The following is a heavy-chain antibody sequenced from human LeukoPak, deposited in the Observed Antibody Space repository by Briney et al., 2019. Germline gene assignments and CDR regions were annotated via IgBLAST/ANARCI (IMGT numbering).Heavy chain of an antibody. CDR2: IRYDGSNK. CDR1: GFTFSSYG. V-gene: IGHV3-30*02. Sequence: GGSLRLSCAASGFTFSSYGMHWVRQAPGKGLEWVAFIRYDGSNKYYADSVKGRFTISRDNSKNTLYLRMNSLRAEDTAVYYCAKDTAGFGELLLDYWGQGTLVTVSS. D-gene: IGHD3-10*01. J-gene: IGHJ4*02. CDR3: AKDTAGFGELLLDY.